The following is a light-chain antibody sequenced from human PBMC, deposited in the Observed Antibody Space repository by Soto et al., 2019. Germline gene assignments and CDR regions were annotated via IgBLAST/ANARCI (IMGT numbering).Light chain of an antibody. Sequence: DIQLTQSPSFLSASVGDRVTITCRASQGISSYLAWYQQKPGKAPKLLIYAASTLQSGVPSRFIGSGSGTEFALTSSSLQPDDFATYYCQHYNDYSRMFGQGTKVEIK. CDR2: AAS. CDR1: QGISSY. J-gene: IGKJ1*01. V-gene: IGKV1-9*01. CDR3: QHYNDYSRM.